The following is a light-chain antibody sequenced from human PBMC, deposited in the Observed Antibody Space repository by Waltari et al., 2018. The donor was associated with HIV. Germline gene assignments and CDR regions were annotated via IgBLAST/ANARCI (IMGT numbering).Light chain of an antibody. V-gene: IGKV2-28*01. CDR1: QSLLHSNGYNY. CDR3: MQALQTPLT. Sequence: EIVMTQSPLSLPVTPGQPASISCTSSQSLLHSNGYNYLVWYLQKPGQSPQFLIYLGSYRASGVPDRFSVSGSGTDFTLHINRVEAEDVGVYYCMQALQTPLTFGGGTKVEIK. CDR2: LGS. J-gene: IGKJ4*01.